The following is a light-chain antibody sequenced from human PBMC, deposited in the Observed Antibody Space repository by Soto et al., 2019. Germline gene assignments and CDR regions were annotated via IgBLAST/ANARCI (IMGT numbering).Light chain of an antibody. CDR1: QSISSY. V-gene: IGKV3-11*01. Sequence: EIVLTQSPATLSLSPGERATLSCRASQSISSYLAWYQQKPGQAPRLLIYDASNRATGIPARFSGSGSGTDFTLTISSLEPEDCAAYYCQQRSNWPPITFGQGTRLEIK. CDR3: QQRSNWPPIT. J-gene: IGKJ5*01. CDR2: DAS.